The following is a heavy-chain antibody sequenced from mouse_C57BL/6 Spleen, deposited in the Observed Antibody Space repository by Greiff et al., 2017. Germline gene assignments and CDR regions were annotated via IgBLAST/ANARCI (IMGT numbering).Heavy chain of an antibody. CDR2: IYPGDGDT. V-gene: IGHV1-82*01. J-gene: IGHJ2*01. D-gene: IGHD2-2*01. Sequence: VQLQQSGPELVKPGASVKISCKASGYAFSSSWMNWVKQRPGKGLEWIGRIYPGDGDTNYNGKFKGKATLTADKSSSTAYMQRSSLTSADSAVCFCARGEGNDDYFDYWGQGTTLTVSS. CDR1: GYAFSSSW. CDR3: ARGEGNDDYFDY.